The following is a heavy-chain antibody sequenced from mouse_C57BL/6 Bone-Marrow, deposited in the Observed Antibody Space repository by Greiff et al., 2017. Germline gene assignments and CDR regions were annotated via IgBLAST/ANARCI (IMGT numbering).Heavy chain of an antibody. V-gene: IGHV1-67*01. J-gene: IGHJ1*03. CDR3: ERGNTTVVDWDFDV. D-gene: IGHD1-1*01. Sequence: QVHVKQSGPELVRPGASVKISCKGSGYTFTDYAMHWVKPSHAKSLEWIGLISTYYGDARYNQKFKDKATMTVDKSSRTAYMELPRLTSEKSAVYYCERGNTTVVDWDFDVWGTGTTVTVSS. CDR2: ISTYYGDA. CDR1: GYTFTDYA.